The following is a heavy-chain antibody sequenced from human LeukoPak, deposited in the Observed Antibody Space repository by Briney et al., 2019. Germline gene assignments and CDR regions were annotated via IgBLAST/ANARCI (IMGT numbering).Heavy chain of an antibody. CDR1: GFALSSHW. CDR3: ARNNGMDV. V-gene: IGHV3-7*03. J-gene: IGHJ6*02. Sequence: GGSLRLSCAASGFALSSHWVTWVRQVPGRGPEWVANVNRDGSETYYLDSVKGRFTISKDNAKNSLYLQMNSLRAEDTALYHCARNNGMDVWGQGTTVIVSS. CDR2: VNRDGSET.